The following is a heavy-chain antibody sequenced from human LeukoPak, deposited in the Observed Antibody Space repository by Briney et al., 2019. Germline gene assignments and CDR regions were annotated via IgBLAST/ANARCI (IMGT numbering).Heavy chain of an antibody. CDR3: ARGSGYQNNWFDP. CDR2: IYYSGST. CDR1: GGSISLHY. Sequence: SETLSLTCTVSGGSISLHYWSWIRQPPGKGLECIGYIYYSGSTNYNPSLRSRVTISVDTSKNQFSLKLSSVTAADTAVYYCARGSGYQNNWFDPWGQGTLVTASS. D-gene: IGHD3-22*01. J-gene: IGHJ5*02. V-gene: IGHV4-59*11.